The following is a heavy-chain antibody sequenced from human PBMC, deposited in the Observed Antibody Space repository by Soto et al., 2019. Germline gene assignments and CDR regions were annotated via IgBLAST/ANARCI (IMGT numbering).Heavy chain of an antibody. CDR1: GFSFSEYS. D-gene: IGHD6-19*01. CDR3: AKPLQQWLLQGSGVDV. J-gene: IGHJ6*02. V-gene: IGHV3-23*01. Sequence: GGSLRLSCAASGFSFSEYSMTWVRQAPGKGLQWVSAISGDTATTHYADSVKGRFTISRDNSRDTLYLQMSSLRVEDTAIYYCAKPLQQWLLQGSGVDVWGQGTTVTVSS. CDR2: ISGDTATT.